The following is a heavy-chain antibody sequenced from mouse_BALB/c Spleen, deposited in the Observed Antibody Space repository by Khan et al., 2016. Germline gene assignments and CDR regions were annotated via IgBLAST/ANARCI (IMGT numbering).Heavy chain of an antibody. CDR3: ARLGITTPHYYTMDY. CDR1: GYTFTNFG. D-gene: IGHD1-1*01. J-gene: IGHJ4*01. V-gene: IGHV9-3-1*01. Sequence: QIQLVQSGPELKKPGETVKISCKASGYTFTNFGMSWVKQTPGKGLKWMGWINTYTGEPTYTDDFKGRFAFSLETSDNTAYLQINNLKNEDTATYFCARLGITTPHYYTMDYGVKEPQSPSPQ. CDR2: INTYTGEP.